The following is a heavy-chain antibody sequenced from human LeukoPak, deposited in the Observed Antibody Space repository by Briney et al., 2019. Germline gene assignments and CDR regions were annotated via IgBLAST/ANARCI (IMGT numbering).Heavy chain of an antibody. D-gene: IGHD3-3*01. Sequence: GGPLRLSCTASGFSFGDYAMHWVRQAPGKGLEWAGFIRSKTYGGTTEYAASVKGTFVISRDDSKSIAYLQMNSLNTEDAAVYYCARAYDWSGYFQAYWGQGTLVTVSS. CDR3: ARAYDWSGYFQAY. CDR1: GFSFGDYA. CDR2: IRSKTYGGTT. V-gene: IGHV3-49*04. J-gene: IGHJ4*02.